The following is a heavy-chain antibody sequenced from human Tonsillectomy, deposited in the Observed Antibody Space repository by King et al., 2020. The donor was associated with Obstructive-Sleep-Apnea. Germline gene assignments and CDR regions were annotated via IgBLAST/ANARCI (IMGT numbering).Heavy chain of an antibody. Sequence: QLQESGPGLVQPSEPLSLTCTVSGGSISSSDYSWGWIRQAPGTGLEWIGDIYYSGSTNYNPSLKSRVTISADTSKRQSSLRLNSVTAADTAVYFCARHRVYYGSGSSGHYYGMDVWGQGTTVTVSS. CDR3: ARHRVYYGSGSSGHYYGMDV. V-gene: IGHV4-39*01. CDR1: GGSISSSDYS. CDR2: IYYSGST. J-gene: IGHJ6*02. D-gene: IGHD3-10*01.